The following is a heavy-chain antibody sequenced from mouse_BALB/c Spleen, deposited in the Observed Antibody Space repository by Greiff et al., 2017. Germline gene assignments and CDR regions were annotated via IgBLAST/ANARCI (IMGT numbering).Heavy chain of an antibody. V-gene: IGHV2-2*02. D-gene: IGHD2-10*02. CDR3: ARKYGDAMDY. CDR2: IWSSGST. CDR1: GFSLTSYG. J-gene: IGHJ4*01. Sequence: QVQLKESGPGLVQPSQSLSITCTVSGFSLTSYGVHWVRQSPGKGLEWLGVIWSSGSTDYNAAFISRLSISKDNSKSQVFFKMNSLQANDTAIYYCARKYGDAMDYWGQGTSVTVSS.